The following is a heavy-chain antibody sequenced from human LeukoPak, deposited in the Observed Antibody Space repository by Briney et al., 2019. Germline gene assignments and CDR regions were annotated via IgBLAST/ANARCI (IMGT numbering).Heavy chain of an antibody. CDR1: GFIFSDYY. D-gene: IGHD3-10*02. Sequence: GGSLRLSCAASGFIFSDYYMSWIRQAPGKGLEWVSYISSSGSSIYYADSVKGRFTISRDNAKDSLYLQMNSLRAEDTAVYYCAELGITMIGGVWGKGTTVTISS. CDR3: AELGITMIGGV. J-gene: IGHJ6*04. V-gene: IGHV3-11*01. CDR2: ISSSGSSI.